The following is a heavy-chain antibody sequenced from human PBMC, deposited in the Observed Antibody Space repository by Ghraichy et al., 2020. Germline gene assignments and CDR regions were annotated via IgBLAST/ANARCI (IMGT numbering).Heavy chain of an antibody. CDR2: ISSSSSTI. CDR1: GFIFSTYS. V-gene: IGHV3-48*02. J-gene: IGHJ4*02. D-gene: IGHD6-13*01. Sequence: GESLNISCAASGFIFSTYSMNWVRQAPGKGLEWVSYISSSSSTIYYADSVKGRFTISRDNAKNSLYLQMNSLRDEDTAVYYCASFARIAPPRGDYWGQGTLVTVSS. CDR3: ASFARIAPPRGDY.